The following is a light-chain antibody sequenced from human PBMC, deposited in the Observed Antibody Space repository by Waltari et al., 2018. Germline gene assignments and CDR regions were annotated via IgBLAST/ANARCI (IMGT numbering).Light chain of an antibody. Sequence: QLVVTQSPSASASLGASVKLTCTLSRGHSNNIIAWLQQRPEKGPRSLMKVNSDGSHIRGDEIPDRFSGSSSGAERYLTISSLQSEDEADYYCQTGGHGTWVFGGGTKLTVL. CDR1: RGHSNNI. J-gene: IGLJ3*02. CDR2: VNSDGSH. CDR3: QTGGHGTWV. V-gene: IGLV4-69*01.